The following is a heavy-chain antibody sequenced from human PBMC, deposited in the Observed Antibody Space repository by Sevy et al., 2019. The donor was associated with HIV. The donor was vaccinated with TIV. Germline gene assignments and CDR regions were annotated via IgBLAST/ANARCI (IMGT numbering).Heavy chain of an antibody. V-gene: IGHV4-30-2*01. CDR2: IYHTGNT. CDR1: GDSISSGIYS. J-gene: IGHJ4*02. Sequence: SETLSLTCAVSGDSISSGIYSWNWIRQPPGKGLEWFGYIYHTGNTYYNPSLRSRVTISVETSKNHFSLKLTSVTAADTAVYYCARDSGDYPYYFDHWGQGTLVTVSS. CDR3: ARDSGDYPYYFDH. D-gene: IGHD2-21*02.